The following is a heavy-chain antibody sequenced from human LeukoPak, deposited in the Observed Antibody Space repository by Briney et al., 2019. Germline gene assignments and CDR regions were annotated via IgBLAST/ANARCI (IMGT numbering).Heavy chain of an antibody. V-gene: IGHV3-74*01. CDR2: INSDGTGT. D-gene: IGHD3-10*01. CDR3: ARSYYFGSGDSDY. Sequence: GGSLRLSCAASGFTFSSYWMNWVRQAPGKGLVWVSRINSDGTGTIYADSVKGRFTTSRDNAKNTLYLQMNSLRAEDTAVYYCARSYYFGSGDSDYWGQGTLATVSS. CDR1: GFTFSSYW. J-gene: IGHJ4*02.